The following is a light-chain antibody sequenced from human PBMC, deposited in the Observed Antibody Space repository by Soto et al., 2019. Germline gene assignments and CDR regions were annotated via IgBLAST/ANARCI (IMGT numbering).Light chain of an antibody. V-gene: IGLV1-40*01. CDR1: SSNIGTPYD. CDR3: QSYDSSLSGYVI. J-gene: IGLJ2*01. CDR2: GNS. Sequence: QSVLTQPPSLSVAPGQRVTISCTGSSSNIGTPYDVHWYQQLPGTAPKLLIYGNSNRPSGVPDRFSGSKSGTSASLAITGLQAEDEADYYGQSYDSSLSGYVIFGGGTKVTVL.